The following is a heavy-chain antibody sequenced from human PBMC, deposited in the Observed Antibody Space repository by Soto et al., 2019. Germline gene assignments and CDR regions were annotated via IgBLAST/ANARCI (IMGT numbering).Heavy chain of an antibody. CDR2: INHSGST. Sequence: QTRSVTWAVDGGSLSGYYWSLIRQPPGKGLEWIGEINHSGSTNYNPSIKSRVTISVDTSKNQFSLKLSSVTAADTAVYYCAADTAMVPHPGYWGQGTLVTVSS. V-gene: IGHV4-34*01. CDR1: GGSLSGYY. J-gene: IGHJ4*02. D-gene: IGHD5-18*01. CDR3: AADTAMVPHPGY.